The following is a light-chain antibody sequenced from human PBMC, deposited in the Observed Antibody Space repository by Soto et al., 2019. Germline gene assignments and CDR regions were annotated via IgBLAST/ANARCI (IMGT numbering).Light chain of an antibody. CDR1: SSDVGTYSY. CDR2: DVS. J-gene: IGLJ7*01. Sequence: QSVLTQPASVSGSPGQSITISCTGTSSDVGTYSYVSWYQQHPGKAPKLMIYDVSNRPSGVSNRFSGSKSGNTASLTISGLQADDEADYYCSSYTSSSTVVFGGGTQLTVL. V-gene: IGLV2-14*01. CDR3: SSYTSSSTVV.